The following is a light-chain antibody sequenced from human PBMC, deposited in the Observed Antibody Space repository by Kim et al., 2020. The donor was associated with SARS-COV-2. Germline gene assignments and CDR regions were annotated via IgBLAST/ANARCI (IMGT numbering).Light chain of an antibody. V-gene: IGLV1-40*01. CDR2: GDI. CDR3: QSYDSSLKGYV. Sequence: QSVLTQPPSVSGAPGQRVTISCTGSSSNIGAGYDVHWYQQLPGKGPTLLIYGDINRPSGVPDRFSGSRSGTSASLALTGLQAEDEADYYCQSYDSSLKGYVFGTGTKVTVL. J-gene: IGLJ1*01. CDR1: SSNIGAGYD.